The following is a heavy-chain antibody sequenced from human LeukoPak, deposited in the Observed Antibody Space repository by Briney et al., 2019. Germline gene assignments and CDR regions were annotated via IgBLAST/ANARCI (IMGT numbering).Heavy chain of an antibody. J-gene: IGHJ6*03. CDR2: INPSGGST. V-gene: IGHV1-46*01. CDR1: GYTFTGYY. CDR3: ARSSGRSPNRDYMDV. Sequence: ASVKVSCKASGYTFTGYYMHWVRLAPGQGLEWMGIINPSGGSTSYAQKFQGRVTMTSDTSTSTVYMELSSLRSEDTAVYYCARSSGRSPNRDYMDVWGKGTTVTISS. D-gene: IGHD1-14*01.